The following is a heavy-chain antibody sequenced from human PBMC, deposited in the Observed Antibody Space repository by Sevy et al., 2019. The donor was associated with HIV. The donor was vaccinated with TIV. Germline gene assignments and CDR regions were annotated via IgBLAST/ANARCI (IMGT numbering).Heavy chain of an antibody. J-gene: IGHJ4*01. V-gene: IGHV3-33*01. CDR1: GFAFSTYG. D-gene: IGHD3-10*01. CDR3: ARERRSSGIDY. CDR2: IWYEGINK. Sequence: GGSLRLSCTASGFAFSTYGMHWVRQAPGKGLEWVAIIWYEGINKDYAEPVKGRFTITRNNSKNTLYLQMNSLRVDDAAVYYCARERRSSGIDYWGQGTLVTVSS.